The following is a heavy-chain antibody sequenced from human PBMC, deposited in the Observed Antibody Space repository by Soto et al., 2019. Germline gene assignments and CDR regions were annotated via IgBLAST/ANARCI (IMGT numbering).Heavy chain of an antibody. CDR3: ARRQAGYCSGGSCYSNWFDP. CDR2: IYYSGST. V-gene: IGHV4-39*01. CDR1: GVTISTSSYF. Sequence: SETRLDTCTVSGVTISTSSYFWGWLRQPQGKGLEWIGSIYYSGSTHYNPSLKSRVTISVDTSKNQFSLRLSSVTAADTAVYYCARRQAGYCSGGSCYSNWFDPWGQGT. J-gene: IGHJ5*02. D-gene: IGHD2-15*01.